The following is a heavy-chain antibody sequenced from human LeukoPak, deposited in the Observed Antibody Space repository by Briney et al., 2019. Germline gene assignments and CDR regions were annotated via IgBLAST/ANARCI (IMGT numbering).Heavy chain of an antibody. D-gene: IGHD6-19*01. Sequence: GASVKVSCKASGYTFTSYDINWVRQATGQGLEWMGRMNPNSGNTGYAQKFQGRVTMTRNTSISTAYMGLSSLRSEDTAVYYCAKAVAGLDSYYYYYMDVWGKGTTVTVSS. CDR3: AKAVAGLDSYYYYYMDV. V-gene: IGHV1-8*01. CDR2: MNPNSGNT. CDR1: GYTFTSYD. J-gene: IGHJ6*03.